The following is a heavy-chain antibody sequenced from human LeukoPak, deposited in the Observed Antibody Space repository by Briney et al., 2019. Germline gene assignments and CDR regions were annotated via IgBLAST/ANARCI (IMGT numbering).Heavy chain of an antibody. V-gene: IGHV3-7*01. J-gene: IGHJ3*02. CDR2: IKRDGSEK. Sequence: GGSLRLSCAASGFTFSSYWMSWVRQAPGKGLEWEANIKRDGSEKYYVDSVKGRFTISRDNAENSLYLQMTSLRAEDTAVYYCARDLAGPPQEAFDIWGQGTMVTVSS. CDR1: GFTFSSYW. CDR3: ARDLAGPPQEAFDI.